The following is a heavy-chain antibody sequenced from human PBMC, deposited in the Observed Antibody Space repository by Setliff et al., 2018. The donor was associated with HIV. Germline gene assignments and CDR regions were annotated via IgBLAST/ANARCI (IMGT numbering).Heavy chain of an antibody. D-gene: IGHD2-15*01. CDR3: ARVPAAIDY. V-gene: IGHV3-23*01. CDR1: GFTFSSYA. CDR2: ISGSGGST. Sequence: GGSLRLSCVASGFTFSSYAMSWVRQAPGKGLEWVSGISGSGGSTYYADSVKGRFTISRDDAKNSLYLQMNSLRAEDTAVYYCARVPAAIDYWGQGTLVTVSS. J-gene: IGHJ4*02.